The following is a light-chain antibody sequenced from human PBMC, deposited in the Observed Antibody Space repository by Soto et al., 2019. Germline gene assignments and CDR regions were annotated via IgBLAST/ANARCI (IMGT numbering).Light chain of an antibody. CDR3: SSYTSSNTHV. Sequence: QSVLTQPASVSGSPGQSITISCTGNSSDVGAYDYISWYQQHPGEVPKIMIYDVKNRPSGVSDRFSGSKSGNTASLTISGLQDEDEADYYCSSYTSSNTHVFGTGTKVTVL. J-gene: IGLJ1*01. CDR1: SSDVGAYDY. V-gene: IGLV2-14*01. CDR2: DVK.